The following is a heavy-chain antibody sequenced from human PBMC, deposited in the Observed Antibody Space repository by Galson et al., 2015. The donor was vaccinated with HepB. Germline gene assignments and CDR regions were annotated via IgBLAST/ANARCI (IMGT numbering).Heavy chain of an antibody. J-gene: IGHJ4*02. V-gene: IGHV3-74*01. CDR1: GFAFSNYI. Sequence: SLRLSCAASGFAFSNYIMHWVRQSPEKGLVWLPRIANDGSATHYADSVKGRFTISRDNAKNTLYLQMNSLRAEDTAVYYCVRDKDGYNYWGQGTLVTVSS. CDR2: IANDGSAT. CDR3: VRDKDGYNY. D-gene: IGHD5-24*01.